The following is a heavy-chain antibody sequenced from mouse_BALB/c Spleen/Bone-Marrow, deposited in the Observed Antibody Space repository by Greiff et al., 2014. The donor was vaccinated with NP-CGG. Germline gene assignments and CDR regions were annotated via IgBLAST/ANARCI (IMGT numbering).Heavy chain of an antibody. V-gene: IGHV1-18*01. CDR3: ARYRGDYGYGDY. J-gene: IGHJ2*01. Sequence: VQLQQSGPELVKPGTSMKISCKAPGYSFTGYTINWVKQSHGKNLEWIGLINPYEGGTSYNQKFKDKATLTVDKSSSTAYMELLSLTSEDSAVYYCARYRGDYGYGDYWGQGTTLTVSS. CDR1: GYSFTGYT. CDR2: INPYEGGT. D-gene: IGHD1-2*01.